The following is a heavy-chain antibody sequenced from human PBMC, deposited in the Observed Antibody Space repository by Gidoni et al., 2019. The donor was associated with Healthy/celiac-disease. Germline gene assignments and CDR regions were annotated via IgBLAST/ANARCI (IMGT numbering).Heavy chain of an antibody. CDR2: IWYDGSNN. D-gene: IGHD6-13*01. CDR3: ARDGVAAAGWSWFDP. J-gene: IGHJ5*02. V-gene: IGHV3-33*01. Sequence: APGKGLEWVAVIWYDGSNNYYADSVKGRFTISRDNSKNTLYLQMNSLRAEDTAVYYCARDGVAAAGWSWFDPWGQGTLVTVSS.